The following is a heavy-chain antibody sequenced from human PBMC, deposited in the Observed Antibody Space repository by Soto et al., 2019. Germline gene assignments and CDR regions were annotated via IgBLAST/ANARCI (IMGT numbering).Heavy chain of an antibody. CDR1: GASLSSGSYY. Sequence: QGRLQESGPGLVKPSQTLSLKCTVSGASLSSGSYYWSWVRQPPGKGLEWIGYIYYSGITSFNPSLKSRVSSSIETSRNQFFLTLSSVTAADTAVYFCAEGVTVCGPVSRFGLDPMGQGTLLTVS. D-gene: IGHD3-3*01. V-gene: IGHV4-30-4*01. CDR2: IYYSGIT. J-gene: IGHJ5*02. CDR3: AEGVTVCGPVSRFGLDP.